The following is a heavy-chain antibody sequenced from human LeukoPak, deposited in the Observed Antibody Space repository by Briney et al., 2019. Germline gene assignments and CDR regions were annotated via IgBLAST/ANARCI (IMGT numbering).Heavy chain of an antibody. V-gene: IGHV3-21*01. Sequence: PGGSLRLSCAASGFTFSSYSMNWVRQAPGKGLEWVSSISSSSSYIYYADSVKGRFTISRDNAKNSLYLQMNSLRAEDTAVYYCARDLLSSGWYHCYYGMDVWGQGTTVTVSS. CDR1: GFTFSSYS. D-gene: IGHD6-19*01. CDR2: ISSSSSYI. J-gene: IGHJ6*02. CDR3: ARDLLSSGWYHCYYGMDV.